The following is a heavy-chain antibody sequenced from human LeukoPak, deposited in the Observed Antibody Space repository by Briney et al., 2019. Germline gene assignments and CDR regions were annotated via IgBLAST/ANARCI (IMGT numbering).Heavy chain of an antibody. CDR2: TYYRSKWYY. CDR3: ARDPNFTGWFGFDY. J-gene: IGHJ4*02. CDR1: GDSVSTNTGA. D-gene: IGHD3-10*01. Sequence: SQTLSLTCDISGDSVSTNTGAWNWIRQSPSRGLKWLGRTYYRSKWYYDYAVSVSSRITISPDTSKNQLSLQVNSVTPDDTAVYYCARDPNFTGWFGFDYWGQGILVTVSS. V-gene: IGHV6-1*01.